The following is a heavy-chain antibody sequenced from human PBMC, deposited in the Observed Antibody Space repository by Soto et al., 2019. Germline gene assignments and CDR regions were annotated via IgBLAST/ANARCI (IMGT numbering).Heavy chain of an antibody. Sequence: SETLSLTCTVSGGSISSYYWSWIRQPPGKGLEWIGYISYTGSANYNPSLKSRVSISLDTSKIQFSLKLTSVTAADTAAYYCARHISSGTYYAGFWGQGSLVTVSS. J-gene: IGHJ4*02. V-gene: IGHV4-59*08. CDR2: ISYTGSA. D-gene: IGHD3-10*01. CDR3: ARHISSGTYYAGF. CDR1: GGSISSYY.